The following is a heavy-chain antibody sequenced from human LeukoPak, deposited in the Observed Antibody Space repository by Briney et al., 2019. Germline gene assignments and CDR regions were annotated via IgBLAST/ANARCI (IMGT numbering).Heavy chain of an antibody. CDR3: ARGRTTQSYASSGFYPRDY. J-gene: IGHJ4*02. V-gene: IGHV1-46*01. CDR1: GYTFINYY. CDR2: INPSGGST. Sequence: EASVKVSCKASGYTFINYYVHWVRQAPGQGLQWLGMINPSGGSTVYAQMLQGRLTMTTDMSTRTVYMELNSLTSEDTAVYYCARGRTTQSYASSGFYPRDYWGQGTLVTVSS. D-gene: IGHD3-22*01.